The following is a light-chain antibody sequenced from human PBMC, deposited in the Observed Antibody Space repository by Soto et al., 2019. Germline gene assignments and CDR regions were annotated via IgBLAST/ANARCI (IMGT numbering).Light chain of an antibody. CDR3: QHYNSYSEA. J-gene: IGKJ1*01. Sequence: DIQMTQSPSSLSASVGDRVTITCRASQSIRYSLNWYQQKPGKAPKLLIHAASTLQSGVPSRFSGSGSGTEFTLTISSLQPDDFATYYCQHYNSYSEAFGQGTKVDI. CDR1: QSIRYS. CDR2: AAS. V-gene: IGKV1-5*01.